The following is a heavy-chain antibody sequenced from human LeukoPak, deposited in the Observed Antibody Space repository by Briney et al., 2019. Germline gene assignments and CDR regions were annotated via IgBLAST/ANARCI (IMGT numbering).Heavy chain of an antibody. J-gene: IGHJ4*02. D-gene: IGHD6-13*01. CDR2: IIPIFGTA. V-gene: IGHV1-69*05. CDR1: GAGGTFSSYV. CDR3: ARDLYSSSWSPL. Sequence: SVKGSCKASGAGGTFSSYVISWLREAAGQGLGWMGGIIPIFGTANYAQKFQGRVTITTDESTSTAYMELSSLRSEDTAVYYCARDLYSSSWSPLWGQGTLVTVSS.